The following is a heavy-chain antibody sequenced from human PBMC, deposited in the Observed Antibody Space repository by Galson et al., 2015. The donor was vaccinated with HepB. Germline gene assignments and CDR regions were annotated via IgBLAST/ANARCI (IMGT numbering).Heavy chain of an antibody. CDR2: MRSKANRYAT. V-gene: IGHV3-73*01. CDR3: VRLLTNAFDI. J-gene: IGHJ3*02. CDR1: GFSFSGSA. Sequence: SLRLSCAASGFSFSGSAIHWVRQASGKGLEWVGRMRSKANRYATAYTASVKGRFTVSRDDAKNTAYLQMSSLKIEDTAVYYCVRLLTNAFDIWGRGTLVTVSS. D-gene: IGHD3-10*01.